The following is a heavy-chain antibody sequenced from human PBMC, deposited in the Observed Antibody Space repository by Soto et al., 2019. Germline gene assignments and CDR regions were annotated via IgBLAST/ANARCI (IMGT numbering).Heavy chain of an antibody. J-gene: IGHJ6*03. CDR1: GFTFSSYS. Sequence: PGGSLRLSCAASGFTFSSYSMNWVRQAPGKGLEWVSYISSSSSTIYYADSVKGRFTISRDNAKNSLYLQMNSLRAEDTAVYYCARDRPDIVVVPACPRGYYMDVWGKGTTVTVS. CDR2: ISSSSSTI. CDR3: ARDRPDIVVVPACPRGYYMDV. D-gene: IGHD2-2*01. V-gene: IGHV3-48*01.